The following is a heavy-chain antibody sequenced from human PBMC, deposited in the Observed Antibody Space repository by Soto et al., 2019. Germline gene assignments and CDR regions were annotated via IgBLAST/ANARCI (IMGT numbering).Heavy chain of an antibody. CDR1: GYTFTSYY. J-gene: IGHJ6*02. Sequence: ASVKVSCKASGYTFTSYYMHWVRQAPGQGLEWMGIINPSGGSTSYAQKFQGRVTMTRDTSTSTVYMELSSLRSEDTAVYYCARGAGPGGTYYDFWSGSGYYGMDVWGQGTTVTVSS. V-gene: IGHV1-46*01. D-gene: IGHD3-3*01. CDR3: ARGAGPGGTYYDFWSGSGYYGMDV. CDR2: INPSGGST.